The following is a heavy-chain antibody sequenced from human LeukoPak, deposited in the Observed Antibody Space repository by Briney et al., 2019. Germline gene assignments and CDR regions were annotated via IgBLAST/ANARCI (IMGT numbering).Heavy chain of an antibody. CDR3: TGGATYY. CDR1: AITFSNSW. V-gene: IGHV3-7*03. Sequence: GGSLRLSCAASAITFSNSWMNWVRQAPGEGLEWVATIKPDGSEKWYVNSVKGRFTISRDNAKSSLYLQMDSLRVDDTAVYYCTGGATYYWGQGTLVTVSS. J-gene: IGHJ4*02. D-gene: IGHD1-26*01. CDR2: IKPDGSEK.